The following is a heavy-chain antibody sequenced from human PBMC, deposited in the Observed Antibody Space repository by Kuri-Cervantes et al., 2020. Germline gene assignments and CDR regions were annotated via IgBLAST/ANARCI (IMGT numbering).Heavy chain of an antibody. J-gene: IGHJ5*02. CDR2: IFYSGST. CDR1: GGSISLYY. V-gene: IGHV4-59*12. CDR3: ARRYYYDSSGYYSYNWFDP. D-gene: IGHD3-22*01. Sequence: SETLSLTCTVSGGSISLYYWSWIRQPPGKGLEWIGHIFYSGSTNYNPSLKSRVTISVDTSKKQFSLKLSSVTAADTAVYYCARRYYYDSSGYYSYNWFDPWGQGTLVTGLL.